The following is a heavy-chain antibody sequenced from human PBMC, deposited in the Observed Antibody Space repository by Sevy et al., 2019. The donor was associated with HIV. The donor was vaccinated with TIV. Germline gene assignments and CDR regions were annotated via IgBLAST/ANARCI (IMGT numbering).Heavy chain of an antibody. V-gene: IGHV1-24*01. CDR3: ATTKDYYETSGSPFDY. CDR2: FDPEDGET. CDR1: GKSLTAFS. D-gene: IGHD3-22*01. J-gene: IGHJ4*02. Sequence: ASVKVSCKVSGKSLTAFSMHWVRQAPGKGLEWMGSFDPEDGETIYAQKLQGRLTMTEDTSTDTAYMERSRLRSEDTAVYYCATTKDYYETSGSPFDYWGQGTLVTVSS.